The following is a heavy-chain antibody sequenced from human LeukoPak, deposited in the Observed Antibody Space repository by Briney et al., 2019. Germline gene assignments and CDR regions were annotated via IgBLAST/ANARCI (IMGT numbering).Heavy chain of an antibody. Sequence: GGSLRLSCAASGFTFDDYGMSWVRQAPGKGLEWVSSISGSTNYIYYADSLKGRFTISRDNAKNSLYLQMDSLRAEDTAVYYCARDIYGDFAFDIWGQGTMVTVSS. CDR1: GFTFDDYG. CDR3: ARDIYGDFAFDI. J-gene: IGHJ3*02. D-gene: IGHD4-17*01. V-gene: IGHV3-21*01. CDR2: ISGSTNYI.